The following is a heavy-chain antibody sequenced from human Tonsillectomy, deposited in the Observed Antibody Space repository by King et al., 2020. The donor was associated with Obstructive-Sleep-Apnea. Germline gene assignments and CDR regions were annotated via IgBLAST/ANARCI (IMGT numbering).Heavy chain of an antibody. CDR1: GGSISSSSYY. D-gene: IGHD2-2*01. V-gene: IGHV4-39*07. Sequence: LQLQESGPGLVKPSETLSLTCTVSGGSISSSSYYWGWIRQPPGKGLEWIGSIYYSGSTYYNPSLKSRVTISVDTSKNQFSLKLSSVTAADTAVYYCAREGDIVGVPAANMDVWGQGTTVTVSS. CDR3: AREGDIVGVPAANMDV. J-gene: IGHJ6*02. CDR2: IYYSGST.